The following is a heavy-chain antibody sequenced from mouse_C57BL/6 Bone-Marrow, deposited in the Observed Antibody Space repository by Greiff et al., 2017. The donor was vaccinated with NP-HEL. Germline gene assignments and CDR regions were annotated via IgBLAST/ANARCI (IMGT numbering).Heavy chain of an antibody. CDR1: GYTFTSYW. CDR3: ARGNWDGNFDV. J-gene: IGHJ1*03. V-gene: IGHV1-50*01. D-gene: IGHD4-1*01. CDR2: IDPSDSYT. Sequence: QVQLQQPGAELVKPGASVKLSCKASGYTFTSYWMQWVKQRPGQGLEWIGEIDPSDSYTNYNQKFKGKATLTVDTSSSTAYMQLSSLTSEDSAVYYCARGNWDGNFDVWGTGTTVTVSS.